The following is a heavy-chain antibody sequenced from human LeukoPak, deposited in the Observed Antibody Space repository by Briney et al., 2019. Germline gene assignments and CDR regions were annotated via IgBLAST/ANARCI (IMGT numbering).Heavy chain of an antibody. V-gene: IGHV4-34*12. J-gene: IGHJ4*02. Sequence: PSETLSLTCTVSGGSISGYYWSWSRQPPGKGLEWIGEIFHSGSTNYNPSLKSRVTMSVDKSKNQFSLNLTSVTAADTAVYFCARAPRAYCSTTGSCFQDYWGQGTLVTVSS. CDR2: IFHSGST. D-gene: IGHD2-2*01. CDR1: GGSISGYY. CDR3: ARAPRAYCSTTGSCFQDY.